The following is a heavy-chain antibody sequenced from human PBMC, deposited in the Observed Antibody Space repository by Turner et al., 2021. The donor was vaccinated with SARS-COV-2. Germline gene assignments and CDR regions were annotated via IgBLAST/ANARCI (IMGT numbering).Heavy chain of an antibody. CDR1: GFTFSTYS. J-gene: IGHJ4*02. Sequence: EVHLVESGGGLVQPGGSLRLSCVASGFTFSTYSMNGVRQAPGKGLEWVSYIDSSSSTIYYADSVKGRFTISRDNAKNSLYLQMNSLRADDTAVYYCASPFDYWGQGTLVTVSS. V-gene: IGHV3-48*01. CDR3: ASPFDY. CDR2: IDSSSSTI.